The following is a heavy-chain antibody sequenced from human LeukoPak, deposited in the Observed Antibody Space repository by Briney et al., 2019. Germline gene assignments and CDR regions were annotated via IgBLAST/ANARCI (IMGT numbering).Heavy chain of an antibody. Sequence: ASVKVSCKASGYTFTDYYMHWVRQAPGQGLEWIGRINPNNGDTNYTENFQGRVTMTRDTSITTAYMELSRLRSDDTAVYYCASLVIGIDYWGQGTLVTVSS. V-gene: IGHV1-2*06. J-gene: IGHJ4*02. CDR3: ASLVIGIDY. CDR1: GYTFTDYY. CDR2: INPNNGDT.